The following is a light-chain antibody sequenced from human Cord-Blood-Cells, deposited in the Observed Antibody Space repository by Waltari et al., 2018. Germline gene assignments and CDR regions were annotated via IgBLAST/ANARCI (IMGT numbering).Light chain of an antibody. Sequence: LVLTNSPSTLSLSPVDRSTISCRASQSVSSYLAWYQQKPGQAPRLLIYDASNRGTGRAARFSGSGSGTDFSRMISSLVPDDFAVYYCQQHSNWPPWTFGQGTKVEIK. V-gene: IGKV3-11*01. J-gene: IGKJ1*01. CDR1: QSVSSY. CDR3: QQHSNWPPWT. CDR2: DAS.